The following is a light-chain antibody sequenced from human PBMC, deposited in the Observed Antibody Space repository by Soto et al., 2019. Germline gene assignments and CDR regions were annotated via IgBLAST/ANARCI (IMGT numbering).Light chain of an antibody. Sequence: QSVLTQAASVSGSPGQSITISCTGTSSDVGSYNLVSWYQQHPGKAPKVMIYEVSKRPSGVPNRFSGSKSGNTASLTISGLQAEDEADYYCCSYAGSSTYVFGTGTKVTVL. CDR1: SSDVGSYNL. CDR2: EVS. V-gene: IGLV2-23*02. CDR3: CSYAGSSTYV. J-gene: IGLJ1*01.